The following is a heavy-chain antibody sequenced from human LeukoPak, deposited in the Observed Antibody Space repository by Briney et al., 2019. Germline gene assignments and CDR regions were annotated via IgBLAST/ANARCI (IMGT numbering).Heavy chain of an antibody. CDR1: GGSFSGYY. V-gene: IGHV4-34*01. D-gene: IGHD4-17*01. J-gene: IGHJ3*02. CDR3: AYHDYLDAFDI. Sequence: SETLSLTCDVYGGSFSGYYWSWIRQPPGKGLEWIGEINHSGSTNYNPSLKSRVTISVDTSKNQFSLKLSSVTAADTAVYYCAYHDYLDAFDIWGQGTMVTVSS. CDR2: INHSGST.